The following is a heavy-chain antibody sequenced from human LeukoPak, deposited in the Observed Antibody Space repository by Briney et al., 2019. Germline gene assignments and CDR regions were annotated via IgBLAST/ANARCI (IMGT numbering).Heavy chain of an antibody. D-gene: IGHD3-16*01. Sequence: ASVKVSCKASGDTFSRYAISWVRQAPGQGLEWMGGIIPVLSIANYAQKFQDRVTITADESTSTTYMELSSLKSEDTAVYYCATTGGDIYYYYMDVWGKGTTVTISS. CDR3: ATTGGDIYYYYMDV. CDR1: GDTFSRYA. J-gene: IGHJ6*03. V-gene: IGHV1-69*10. CDR2: IIPVLSIA.